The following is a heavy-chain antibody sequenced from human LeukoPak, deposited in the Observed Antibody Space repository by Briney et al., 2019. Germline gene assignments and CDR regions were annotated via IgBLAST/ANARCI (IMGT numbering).Heavy chain of an antibody. CDR3: ARGRCSGPGCDSFDY. CDR2: ISDDSSFT. J-gene: IGHJ4*02. Sequence: GGSLRLSCAASGLVFGKYAMAWVRQAPGKGLECVSIISDDSSFTYYLDSVKGRSTIFRDNSKNTLYLHMNSLKAEDTAVYYCARGRCSGPGCDSFDYWGQGTLVTVSS. D-gene: IGHD5-12*01. CDR1: GLVFGKYA. V-gene: IGHV3-23*01.